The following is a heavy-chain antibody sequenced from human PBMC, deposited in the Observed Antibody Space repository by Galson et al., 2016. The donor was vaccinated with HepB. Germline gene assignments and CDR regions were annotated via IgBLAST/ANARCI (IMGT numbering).Heavy chain of an antibody. D-gene: IGHD6-13*01. Sequence: SVKVSCKASGYTFTSYYLHWVRQAPGQGLEWMGIINPSGGTTSYAQKFQGRVTMTRDTSTSTVYMELSSLRSEDTAVYYCARSSRWYPGDNGMDVWGQGTTVTVSS. CDR3: ARSSRWYPGDNGMDV. J-gene: IGHJ6*02. V-gene: IGHV1-46*01. CDR1: GYTFTSYY. CDR2: INPSGGTT.